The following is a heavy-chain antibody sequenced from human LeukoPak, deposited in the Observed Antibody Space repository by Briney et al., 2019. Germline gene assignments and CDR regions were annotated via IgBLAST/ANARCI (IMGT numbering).Heavy chain of an antibody. D-gene: IGHD2-2*01. V-gene: IGHV3-43*01. CDR3: AMGDGSSPYLSLDH. J-gene: IGHJ4*02. CDR2: IGWDGGSI. CDR1: GFIFADYT. Sequence: GGSLRLSCAASGFIFADYTMHWVRQTPGKGLEWVSVIGWDGGSIAYADSVKGRFTVSRDNGKSSLHLQMNSLRSDDTAFYYCAMGDGSSPYLSLDHWGQGTLVTVSS.